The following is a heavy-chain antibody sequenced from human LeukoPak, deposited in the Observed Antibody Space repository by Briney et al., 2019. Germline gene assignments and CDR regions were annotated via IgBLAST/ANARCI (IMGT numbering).Heavy chain of an antibody. CDR1: GGSISSSSYY. Sequence: KPSETLSLTCTVSGGSISSSSYYWGWIRQPPGKGLEWIGSSYYSGSTYNNPSLKSRVTISVDTSKNQFSLKLNSVTAADTAVYYCARSATWHLFFAYWGQGTLVTVSS. J-gene: IGHJ4*02. CDR3: ARSATWHLFFAY. D-gene: IGHD2-15*01. CDR2: SYYSGST. V-gene: IGHV4-39*07.